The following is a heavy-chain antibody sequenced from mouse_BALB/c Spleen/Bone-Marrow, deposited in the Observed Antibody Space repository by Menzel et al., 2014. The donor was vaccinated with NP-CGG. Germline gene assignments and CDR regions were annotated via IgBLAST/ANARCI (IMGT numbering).Heavy chain of an antibody. J-gene: IGHJ3*01. D-gene: IGHD1-1*01. V-gene: IGHV14-3*02. CDR3: AFYYYGSSLFAY. CDR2: IDPANGNT. Sequence: EVQLQESGAELVKPGASVKLSCTASGFNIKDTYMHWVKQRPEQGLEWIGRIDPANGNTKYDPKFQGKATITADTSSNKAYLQLSSLTSEDTDVYYCAFYYYGSSLFAYWGQGTLVTVSA. CDR1: GFNIKDTY.